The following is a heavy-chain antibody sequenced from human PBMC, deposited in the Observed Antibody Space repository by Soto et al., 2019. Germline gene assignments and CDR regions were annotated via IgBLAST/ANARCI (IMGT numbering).Heavy chain of an antibody. J-gene: IGHJ6*02. V-gene: IGHV4-31*03. Sequence: QVQLQESGPGLVKPSQTLSLTCTVSGGSITSGGHYWSWIRQHPGKGLEWIGYIYHSGSTYYNPSLKSRVTISVDTAKNRFSLKLRSVNVADTAVYFCAGDQGGFTIFGVPYGMDVWGQGTTVTVSS. CDR3: AGDQGGFTIFGVPYGMDV. CDR2: IYHSGST. D-gene: IGHD3-3*01. CDR1: GGSITSGGHY.